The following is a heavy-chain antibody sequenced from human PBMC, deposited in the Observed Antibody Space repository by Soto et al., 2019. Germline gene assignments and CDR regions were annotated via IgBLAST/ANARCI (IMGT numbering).Heavy chain of an antibody. CDR3: ARGVLH. D-gene: IGHD3-16*01. Sequence: QVQLQESGPGLVKPSQTLSLTCTVSGGSISRGGYYWSWFRQHPGKGLEWIVSIYYSGSTYYIPSLKSRVTISVDTSKSQFSLKLSSVTAADTAVYYCARGVLHWGQGTLVTVSS. CDR1: GGSISRGGYY. CDR2: IYYSGST. J-gene: IGHJ4*02. V-gene: IGHV4-31*03.